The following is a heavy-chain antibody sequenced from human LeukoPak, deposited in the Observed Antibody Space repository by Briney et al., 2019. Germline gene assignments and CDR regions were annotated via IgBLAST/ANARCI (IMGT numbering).Heavy chain of an antibody. V-gene: IGHV3-30*02. Sequence: GGSLRLSCAASGFTFSSYGMHWVRQAPGKGLEWVAFIRYDGSNKYYADSVKGRFTISRDNSKNTLYLQMNSLRAEDTAVYYCAKVSGYGSGVPQKYYFDYWGQGTLVTVSS. CDR1: GFTFSSYG. J-gene: IGHJ4*02. CDR3: AKVSGYGSGVPQKYYFDY. D-gene: IGHD6-13*01. CDR2: IRYDGSNK.